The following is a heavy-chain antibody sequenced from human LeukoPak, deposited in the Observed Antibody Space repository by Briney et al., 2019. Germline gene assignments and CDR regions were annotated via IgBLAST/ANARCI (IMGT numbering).Heavy chain of an antibody. V-gene: IGHV4-31*03. CDR3: ARDRRRYGSGSYYNEGLFDY. Sequence: SQTLSLTCTVSGGSISSGGYYWSWIRQHPGKGLEWIGYIYYSGSTYYNPSLKSRVTISVDTSKNQFSLKLSSVIAADTAVYYCARDRRRYGSGSYYNEGLFDYWGQGTLVTVSS. CDR2: IYYSGST. J-gene: IGHJ4*02. CDR1: GGSISSGGYY. D-gene: IGHD3-10*01.